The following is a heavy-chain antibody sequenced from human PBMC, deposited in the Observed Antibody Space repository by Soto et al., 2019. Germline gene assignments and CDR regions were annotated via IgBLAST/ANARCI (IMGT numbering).Heavy chain of an antibody. J-gene: IGHJ5*02. V-gene: IGHV1-18*01. CDR1: GYTFTSYG. CDR3: AREYCSSTSCYIGDNWFDP. Sequence: VASVKVSCKASGYTFTSYGISWVRQAPGQGLEWMGWISAYNGNTNYAQKLQGRVTMTTDTSTSTAYMELRSLRSDDTAVYYCAREYCSSTSCYIGDNWFDPWGQGTLVTVSS. CDR2: ISAYNGNT. D-gene: IGHD2-2*02.